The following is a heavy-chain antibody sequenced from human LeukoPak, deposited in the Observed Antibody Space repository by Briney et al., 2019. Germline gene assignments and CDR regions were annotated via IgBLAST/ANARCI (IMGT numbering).Heavy chain of an antibody. Sequence: SETLSLTCTASDGSITNYDWSWVRQPPGKGLEFIGHVHYSGTTNYNPSLRSRVTISIDTSKKHFFLKLKSVTAADTAVYYCATGYGDFRVEGRYFYSWGQGTLVTVSS. CDR2: VHYSGTT. D-gene: IGHD4-17*01. CDR1: DGSITNYD. V-gene: IGHV4-59*01. J-gene: IGHJ4*02. CDR3: ATGYGDFRVEGRYFYS.